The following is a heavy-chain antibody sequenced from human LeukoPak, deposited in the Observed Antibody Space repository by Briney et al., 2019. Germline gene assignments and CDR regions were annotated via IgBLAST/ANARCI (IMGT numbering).Heavy chain of an antibody. CDR2: ISSNGGST. Sequence: TGRSLRLSCSASGFTFSSYAMHWVRQAPGKGLEYVSAISSNGGSTYYADSVKGRFTISRDNSKNTLYLQMSSLRAEDTAVYYCVKGIHYYGSGSYYYFDYWGQGTLVTVSS. CDR3: VKGIHYYGSGSYYYFDY. J-gene: IGHJ4*02. D-gene: IGHD3-10*01. V-gene: IGHV3-64D*09. CDR1: GFTFSSYA.